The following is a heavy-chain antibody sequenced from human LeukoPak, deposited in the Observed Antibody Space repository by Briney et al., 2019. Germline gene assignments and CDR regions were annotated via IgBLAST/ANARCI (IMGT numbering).Heavy chain of an antibody. CDR3: VRQFAS. Sequence: PGGSLGLSCAASGFTFGDHIMNWVRQLPGKRLEWVAYVSGSGSTVYYADSVKGRFTVSRDNGKSSLYLQMNSLRVEDTALYYCVRQFASWGQGTLVTDSS. CDR1: GFTFGDHI. V-gene: IGHV3-48*01. J-gene: IGHJ4*02. CDR2: VSGSGSTV.